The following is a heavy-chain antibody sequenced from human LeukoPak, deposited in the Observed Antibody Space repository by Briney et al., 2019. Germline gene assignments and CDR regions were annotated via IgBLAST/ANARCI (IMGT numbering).Heavy chain of an antibody. Sequence: ASVKVSCKASGYTFTSYDINWVRQATGQGLEWMGWMNPNSGNTGYAQKFQGGVTMTRNTSISTAYMELSSLRSEDTAVYYCARGPWGGFLEWFATTYGMDVWGQGTTVTVSS. V-gene: IGHV1-8*01. J-gene: IGHJ6*02. CDR1: GYTFTSYD. CDR3: ARGPWGGFLEWFATTYGMDV. CDR2: MNPNSGNT. D-gene: IGHD3-3*01.